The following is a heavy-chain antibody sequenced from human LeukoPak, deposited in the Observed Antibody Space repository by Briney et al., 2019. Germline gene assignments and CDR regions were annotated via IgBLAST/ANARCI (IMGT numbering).Heavy chain of an antibody. J-gene: IGHJ4*02. CDR3: ARDEMHCTSTSCGAGF. V-gene: IGHV4-4*07. Sequence: KPSETLSLTCTVSGGSINSYYWSWIRQPAGKGLEWIGRIYTTGSTNYNPSLKSRVTLSVDTSKNQFSLRLTSVTAADTAVYYCARDEMHCTSTSCGAGFWGQGTLVTVSS. CDR2: IYTTGST. CDR1: GGSINSYY. D-gene: IGHD2-2*01.